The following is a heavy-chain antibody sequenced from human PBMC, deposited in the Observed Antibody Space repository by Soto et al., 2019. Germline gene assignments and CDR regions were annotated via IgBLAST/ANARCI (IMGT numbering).Heavy chain of an antibody. CDR1: GGTFSSYA. CDR2: IIPIFGTA. CDR3: ASPRYCSSTSCYSPLDV. D-gene: IGHD2-2*01. Sequence: RASVKVSCKASGGTFSSYAISWVRQAPGQGLEWMGGIIPIFGTANYAQKFQGRVTITADESTSTAYMELSSLRSEDTAVYYCASPRYCSSTSCYSPLDVWGQGTTVTVSS. J-gene: IGHJ6*02. V-gene: IGHV1-69*13.